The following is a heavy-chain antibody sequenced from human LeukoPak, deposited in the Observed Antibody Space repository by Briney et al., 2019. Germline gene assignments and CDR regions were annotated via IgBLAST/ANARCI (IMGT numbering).Heavy chain of an antibody. D-gene: IGHD1-26*01. J-gene: IGHJ4*02. CDR3: AKQLPSGIYWGHFDY. CDR2: IGGSGRTT. Sequence: GGSLRLSCAASGFTFSSYAMSWVRQAPGKGLVWVSAIGGSGRTTYYADSVRGRFTISRDNSKNALYLQMNNLGAEDTAVYYCAKQLPSGIYWGHFDYWGQGTLVTVSS. CDR1: GFTFSSYA. V-gene: IGHV3-23*01.